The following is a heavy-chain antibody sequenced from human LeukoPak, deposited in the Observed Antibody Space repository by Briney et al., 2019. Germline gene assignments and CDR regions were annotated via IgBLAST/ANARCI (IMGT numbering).Heavy chain of an antibody. CDR2: ISSNGDST. V-gene: IGHV3-64D*06. J-gene: IGHJ4*02. Sequence: PGGSLRLSCSGSGFTLSFYAMHWVRQAPGKGLEYVSTISSNGDSTQYADSVKGRFSISRDNSKNTLYLQMSSLRAEDTAVYHCVKDYNWNIFHYWGQGTLVTVSS. CDR3: VKDYNWNIFHY. D-gene: IGHD1/OR15-1a*01. CDR1: GFTLSFYA.